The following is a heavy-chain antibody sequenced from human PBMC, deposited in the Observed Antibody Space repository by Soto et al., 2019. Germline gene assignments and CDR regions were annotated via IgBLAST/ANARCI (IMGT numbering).Heavy chain of an antibody. J-gene: IGHJ6*03. CDR3: ARAGVSSSWYRVYYYYYYMDV. CDR2: IKQDGSEK. Sequence: GGSLRLSCAASGFTSWSYWMSWVRMEPGKGLEWVANIKQDGSEKYYVDSVKGRFTISRDNAKNSLYLQMNSLRAEDTAVYYCARAGVSSSWYRVYYYYYYMDVWGKGTTVTVSS. CDR1: GFTSWSYW. V-gene: IGHV3-7*01. D-gene: IGHD6-13*01.